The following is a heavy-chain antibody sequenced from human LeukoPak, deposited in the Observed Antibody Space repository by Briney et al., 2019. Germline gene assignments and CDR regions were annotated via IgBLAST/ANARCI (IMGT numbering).Heavy chain of an antibody. J-gene: IGHJ4*02. Sequence: SETPSLTCTVSGGSISSYYWSWIRQPPGKGLEWIGYIYYSGSTNYNPSLKSRVTISVDTSKNQFSLKLSSVTAADTAVYYCASYCSGGSCYQTTFDYWGQGTLVTVSS. D-gene: IGHD2-15*01. CDR2: IYYSGST. V-gene: IGHV4-59*01. CDR3: ASYCSGGSCYQTTFDY. CDR1: GGSISSYY.